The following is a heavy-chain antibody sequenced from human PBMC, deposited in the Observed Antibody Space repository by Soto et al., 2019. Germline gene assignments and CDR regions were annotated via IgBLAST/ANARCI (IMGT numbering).Heavy chain of an antibody. Sequence: SETLSLTCAVYGGSFSGYNWSWIRQPPGKGLEWIGEMNHSGSTSYNPSLTSRVTISVDTSKNQLSLMLSSVTAADTAVYYCARAGEIRYSLQGFDYWGQGTLVTVSS. D-gene: IGHD3-9*01. CDR3: ARAGEIRYSLQGFDY. J-gene: IGHJ4*02. CDR1: GGSFSGYN. CDR2: MNHSGST. V-gene: IGHV4-34*01.